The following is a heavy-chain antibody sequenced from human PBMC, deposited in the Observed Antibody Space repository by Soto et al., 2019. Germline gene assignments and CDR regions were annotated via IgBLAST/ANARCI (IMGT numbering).Heavy chain of an antibody. J-gene: IGHJ4*02. CDR1: GYAFPSYG. CDR2: ISAYNGNT. CDR3: ARGCSGGSCYVDY. D-gene: IGHD2-15*01. V-gene: IGHV1-18*01. Sequence: VQLVQSGAEVKKPGASVMVSCQASGYAFPSYGISWVRQAPGPGLERRGWISAYNGNTHYAQKIQGRVTMTTDTTTSTAYMELRSLRSDDTAVYYCARGCSGGSCYVDYWGKGTLVTVSS.